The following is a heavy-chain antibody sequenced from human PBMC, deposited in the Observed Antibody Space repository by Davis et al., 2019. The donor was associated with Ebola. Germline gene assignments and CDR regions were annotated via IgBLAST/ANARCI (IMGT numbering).Heavy chain of an antibody. V-gene: IGHV3-33*01. CDR2: IWYDGSKK. D-gene: IGHD4-17*01. Sequence: PGGSLRLSCAASGFTFSNYGLHWLRQAPGKGVGWVGVIWYDGSKKYYAESVKGRFTISRDNSNNTLYLQMSSLRVEDTAVYYCARGALGVTTRHFDYWGQGTLVTVSS. J-gene: IGHJ4*02. CDR1: GFTFSNYG. CDR3: ARGALGVTTRHFDY.